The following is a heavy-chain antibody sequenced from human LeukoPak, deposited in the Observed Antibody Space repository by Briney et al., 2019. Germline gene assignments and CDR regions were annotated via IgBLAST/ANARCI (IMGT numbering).Heavy chain of an antibody. Sequence: GGSLRLSCAASGFTFSSYGMSWVRQAPGQGLEWVSTISGSGDITYYADAVKGRFAISRDKSKKTLYLQMNSLRAEDTAVYYCAKDSSGWSRDYWGQGTLVTVSS. CDR2: ISGSGDIT. D-gene: IGHD6-19*01. J-gene: IGHJ4*02. CDR3: AKDSSGWSRDY. CDR1: GFTFSSYG. V-gene: IGHV3-23*01.